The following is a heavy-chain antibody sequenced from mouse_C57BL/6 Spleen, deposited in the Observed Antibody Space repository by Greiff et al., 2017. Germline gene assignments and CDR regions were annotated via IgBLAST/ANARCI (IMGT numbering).Heavy chain of an antibody. Sequence: LQESGAELARPGASVKMSCKASGYTFTSYTMHWVKQRPGQGLEWIGYINPSSGYTKYNQKFKDKATLTADKSSSTAYMQLSSLTSEDSAVYYCARHPEGYFDYWGQGTTLTVSS. D-gene: IGHD3-2*02. V-gene: IGHV1-4*01. CDR1: GYTFTSYT. CDR2: INPSSGYT. J-gene: IGHJ2*01. CDR3: ARHPEGYFDY.